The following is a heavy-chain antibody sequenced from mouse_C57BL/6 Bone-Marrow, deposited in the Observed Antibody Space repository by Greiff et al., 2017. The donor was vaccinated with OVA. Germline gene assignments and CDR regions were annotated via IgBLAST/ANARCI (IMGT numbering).Heavy chain of an antibody. Sequence: VQRVESGPELVKPGASVKLSCKASGYTFTSYDINWVKQRPGQGLEWIGWIYPRDGSTKYNEKFKGKATLTVDTSSSTAYMELHSLTSEDSAVYFCAREATVVRDWYFDVWGTGTTVTVSS. CDR3: AREATVVRDWYFDV. D-gene: IGHD1-1*01. CDR2: IYPRDGST. V-gene: IGHV1-85*01. J-gene: IGHJ1*03. CDR1: GYTFTSYD.